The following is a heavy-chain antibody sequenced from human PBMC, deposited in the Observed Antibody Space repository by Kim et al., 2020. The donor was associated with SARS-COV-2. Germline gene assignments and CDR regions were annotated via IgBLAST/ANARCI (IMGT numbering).Heavy chain of an antibody. CDR3: ARGRGYGKGYYYYYYYMDV. CDR1: GGSISSYY. CDR2: IYYSGST. J-gene: IGHJ6*03. V-gene: IGHV4-59*01. D-gene: IGHD4-17*01. Sequence: SETLSLTCTVSGGSISSYYWSWIRQPPGKGLEWIGYIYYSGSTNYNPSLKSRVTISVDTSKNQFSLKLSSVTAADTAVYYCARGRGYGKGYYYYYYYMDVWGKGTTVTVSS.